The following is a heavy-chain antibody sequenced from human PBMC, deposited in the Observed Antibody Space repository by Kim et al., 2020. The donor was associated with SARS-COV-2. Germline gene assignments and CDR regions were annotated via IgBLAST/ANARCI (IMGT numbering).Heavy chain of an antibody. D-gene: IGHD3-10*01. V-gene: IGHV3-7*01. CDR1: GFTFTRHW. Sequence: GGSLRLSCAASGFTFTRHWMSWVRQAPGKGLEWVANINGDGSDKYDVDSVRGRFTISRDNAKNSLYLQMNSLRAEDTAVYYCARYEYGTLYFDPWGQGT. CDR3: ARYEYGTLYFDP. CDR2: INGDGSDK. J-gene: IGHJ4*02.